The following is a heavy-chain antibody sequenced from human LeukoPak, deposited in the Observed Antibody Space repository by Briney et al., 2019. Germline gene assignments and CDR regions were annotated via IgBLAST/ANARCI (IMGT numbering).Heavy chain of an antibody. CDR2: MNPNSGNT. J-gene: IGHJ3*02. CDR1: GYTFTSYD. Sequence: ASVKVSCKASGYTFTSYDINWVRQATGQGLEWMGWMNPNSGNTGYAQKFQGRVTMTRNTSISTAHMELSSLRSEDTAVYYCARDSLRGYDGRGWAFDIWGQGTMVTVSS. V-gene: IGHV1-8*01. D-gene: IGHD5-12*01. CDR3: ARDSLRGYDGRGWAFDI.